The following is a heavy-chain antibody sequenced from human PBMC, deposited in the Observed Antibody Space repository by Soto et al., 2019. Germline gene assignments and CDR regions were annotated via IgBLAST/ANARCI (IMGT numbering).Heavy chain of an antibody. CDR1: GYTFTSYG. Sequence: ASVKVSCKASGYTFTSYGISWVRQAPGQGLEWMGWISAYNGNTNYAQKLQGRVTMTKGTSTSTAYMELRSLRSDDTAVYYCARASYCTNGVCYTGTFDYWGQGTLVTVSS. V-gene: IGHV1-18*01. J-gene: IGHJ4*02. CDR3: ARASYCTNGVCYTGTFDY. CDR2: ISAYNGNT. D-gene: IGHD2-8*01.